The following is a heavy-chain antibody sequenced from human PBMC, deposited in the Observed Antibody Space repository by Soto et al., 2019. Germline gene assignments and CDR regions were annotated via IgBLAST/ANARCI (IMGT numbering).Heavy chain of an antibody. J-gene: IGHJ4*02. Sequence: GASVKVSCKASGYTFSDYYIHWVRQAPGQGLEWMGWIIPNSGGTKYAPKFQGGVTMTRDTSITTAYMELSRLRSGDTAVYYCAREPATAKPEGVDFWGQGTLVTVSS. V-gene: IGHV1-2*02. D-gene: IGHD1-1*01. CDR2: IIPNSGGT. CDR1: GYTFSDYY. CDR3: AREPATAKPEGVDF.